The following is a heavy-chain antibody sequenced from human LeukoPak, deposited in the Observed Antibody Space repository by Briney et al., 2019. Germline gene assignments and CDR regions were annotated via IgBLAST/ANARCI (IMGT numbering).Heavy chain of an antibody. CDR1: GFTFSNYG. J-gene: IGHJ6*03. CDR2: ITGSGGIT. V-gene: IGHV3-23*01. D-gene: IGHD6-19*01. CDR3: ARDPRIAVTGTTPYDHFFHMDV. Sequence: GGSLRLSCAASGFTFSNYGMNWVRQAPGKGLEWVSGITGSGGITYYADSVKGRFTISRDSSKNTVFLQVSTLRAQDTAVYYCARDPRIAVTGTTPYDHFFHMDVWGKGTTVTVSS.